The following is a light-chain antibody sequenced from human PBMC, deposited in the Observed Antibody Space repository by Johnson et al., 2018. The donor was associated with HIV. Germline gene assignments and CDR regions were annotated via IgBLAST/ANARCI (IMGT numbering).Light chain of an antibody. CDR3: GTWDSSLSGYV. CDR2: DNN. J-gene: IGLJ1*01. CDR1: SSNIGNNY. Sequence: HSVLTQPPSVSAAPGQKVTISCSGSSSNIGNNYVSWYQQLPGTAPKLLIYDNNKRPSGIPDRFSGSKSGTSATLGITGLQTGAEADYYCGTWDSSLSGYVVGTWTKVTVL. V-gene: IGLV1-51*01.